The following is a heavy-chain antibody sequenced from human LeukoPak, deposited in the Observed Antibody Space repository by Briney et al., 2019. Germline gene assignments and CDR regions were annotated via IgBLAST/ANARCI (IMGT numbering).Heavy chain of an antibody. D-gene: IGHD3-22*01. CDR2: IKGDGSYK. V-gene: IGHV3-7*03. J-gene: IGHJ4*02. Sequence: GGSLRLSCAASGFTFSNYWMSWVRQAPGKGLEWVANIKGDGSYKYYVDSVKGRFTISRDNAKSSVYLQMNTLRAEDTAVYYCATSADSSGNDWGLGTLVTVSS. CDR1: GFTFSNYW. CDR3: ATSADSSGND.